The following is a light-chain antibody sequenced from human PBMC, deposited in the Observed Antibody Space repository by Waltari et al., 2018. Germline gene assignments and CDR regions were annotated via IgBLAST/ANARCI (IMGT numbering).Light chain of an antibody. J-gene: IGLJ3*02. CDR2: GKN. Sequence: SSELTQDPAVSVALGQTVRITCQGDSLRSYYASWYQQKPGQAPVLVIYGKNNRPSGTPDRFSGSSSGNTASLTITGAQAEDEADDYCNSRDSSGNHPSFGGGTKLTIL. CDR3: NSRDSSGNHPS. CDR1: SLRSYY. V-gene: IGLV3-19*01.